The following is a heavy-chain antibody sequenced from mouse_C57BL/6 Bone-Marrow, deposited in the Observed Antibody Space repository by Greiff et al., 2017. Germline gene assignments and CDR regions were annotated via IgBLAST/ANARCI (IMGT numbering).Heavy chain of an antibody. J-gene: IGHJ4*01. D-gene: IGHD1-1*01. Sequence: VQLQQPGAELVMPGASVKLSCKASGYTFTSYWMHWVKQRPGQGLEWIGEIDPSDSYTNYNQKFKGKSTLTVDKSSSTAYMQLSRLTSEDSAVYYCARWCYYGSSYLYYYAMDYWGQGTSVTVSS. V-gene: IGHV1-69*01. CDR1: GYTFTSYW. CDR3: ARWCYYGSSYLYYYAMDY. CDR2: IDPSDSYT.